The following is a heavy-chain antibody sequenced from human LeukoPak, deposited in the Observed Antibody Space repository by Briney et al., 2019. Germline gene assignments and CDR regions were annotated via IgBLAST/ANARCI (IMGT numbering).Heavy chain of an antibody. V-gene: IGHV1-2*02. D-gene: IGHD2-2*01. CDR2: INPNSGGT. CDR1: GGTFSSYA. J-gene: IGHJ3*02. Sequence: ASVKVSCKASGGTFSSYAISWVRQAPGQGLEWMGWINPNSGGTNYAQKFQGRVTMTRDTSISTAYMELSRLRSDDTAVYYCARDRLLVPAAYFDIWGQGTMVTVSS. CDR3: ARDRLLVPAAYFDI.